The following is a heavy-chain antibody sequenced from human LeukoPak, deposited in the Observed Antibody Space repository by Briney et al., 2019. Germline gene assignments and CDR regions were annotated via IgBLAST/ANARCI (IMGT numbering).Heavy chain of an antibody. Sequence: SETLSLTCAVYGGSFSGYYWSWIRQPPGKGLEWIGEINHSGSTNYNPSLKSRVTISVDTSKNQFSLKLSSVTAADTAVYYCARGRGVYGSGSYNYWGQGTLVTVSS. J-gene: IGHJ4*02. CDR2: INHSGST. D-gene: IGHD3-10*01. CDR1: GGSFSGYY. CDR3: ARGRGVYGSGSYNY. V-gene: IGHV4-34*01.